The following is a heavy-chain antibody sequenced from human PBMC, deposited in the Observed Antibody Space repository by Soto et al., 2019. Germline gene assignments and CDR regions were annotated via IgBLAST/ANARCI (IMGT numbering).Heavy chain of an antibody. J-gene: IGHJ6*02. V-gene: IGHV3-48*02. D-gene: IGHD3-10*01. CDR2: ISSTSSTK. CDR3: ARRITMVRGPYYYYGMDV. Sequence: GSLGLSCDASGFTFSSHGMTWVRQAPGKGLEWVAFISSTSSTKNYADSVKGRFTISRDNTKNSLYLQMSSLRDEDTAVYYCARRITMVRGPYYYYGMDVWGQGTTVTVSS. CDR1: GFTFSSHG.